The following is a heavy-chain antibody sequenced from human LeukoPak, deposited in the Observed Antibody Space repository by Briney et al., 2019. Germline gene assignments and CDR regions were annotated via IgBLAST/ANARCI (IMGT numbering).Heavy chain of an antibody. Sequence: GGSLRLSCAASGFTFSSYAMHWVRQAPGKGLEWVAVISYDGSNKYYADSVKGRFTISRDNSKNTLYLQMNSLRAEDTAVYYCAREYCSGGSCYLPGFDYWGQGTLVTVSS. CDR3: AREYCSGGSCYLPGFDY. CDR1: GFTFSSYA. CDR2: ISYDGSNK. V-gene: IGHV3-30-3*01. D-gene: IGHD2-15*01. J-gene: IGHJ4*02.